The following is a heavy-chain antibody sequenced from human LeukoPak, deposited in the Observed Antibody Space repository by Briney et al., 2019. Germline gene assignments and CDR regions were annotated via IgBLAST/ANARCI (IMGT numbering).Heavy chain of an antibody. J-gene: IGHJ3*02. CDR2: IYSGGRT. D-gene: IGHD1-26*01. CDR1: GFIVSSNY. CDR3: ARGLGRELDGAFDI. Sequence: GGSLILSCAASGFIVSSNYMSWVRQAPGKGLEWVSVIYSGGRTYYADSVKGRFTISRDNSRNTLYLQMNSLRAEDTAVYYCARGLGRELDGAFDIWGQGTMVTVS. V-gene: IGHV3-53*01.